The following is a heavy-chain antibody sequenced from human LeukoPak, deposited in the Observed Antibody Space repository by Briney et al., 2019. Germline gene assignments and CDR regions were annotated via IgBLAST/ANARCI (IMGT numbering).Heavy chain of an antibody. J-gene: IGHJ4*02. D-gene: IGHD3-16*01. CDR1: GGSISSYY. CDR3: AREYYVWGSSYFDY. Sequence: SETLSLTCTVSGGSISSYYWSWIRQPPGKGLEWIGYIYYSGSTNYNPSLKSRVTTSVDTSKNQFSLKLSSVTAADTAVYYCAREYYVWGSSYFDYWGQGTLVTVSS. V-gene: IGHV4-59*01. CDR2: IYYSGST.